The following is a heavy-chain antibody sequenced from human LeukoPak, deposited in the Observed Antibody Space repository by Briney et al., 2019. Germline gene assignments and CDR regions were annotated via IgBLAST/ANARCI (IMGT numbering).Heavy chain of an antibody. CDR3: AREDIMIKSTPDNWFDP. Sequence: GGSLRLSCVASGFTFSDYHMSWLRQAPGKGPEWLAYISGTVGFIEYAESVKGRFTISRDNANNSLSLQMNRLRVEDTAVYYCAREDIMIKSTPDNWFDPWGQGTLVTVSS. J-gene: IGHJ5*02. CDR1: GFTFSDYH. V-gene: IGHV3-11*01. CDR2: ISGTVGFI. D-gene: IGHD3-16*01.